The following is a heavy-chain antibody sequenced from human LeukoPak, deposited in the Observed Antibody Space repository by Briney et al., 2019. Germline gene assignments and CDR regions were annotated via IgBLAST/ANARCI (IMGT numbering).Heavy chain of an antibody. V-gene: IGHV4-34*01. CDR2: VKHGGST. J-gene: IGHJ4*02. Sequence: SETLSLTCVVYGGSFTAYTWSWIRQSPGKGLEWIGEVKHGGSTNYNPSLKSRVTISTDTSKNQFSLKLTSVTAADAAVYYCARLRARGFGDWGQGTLVTVSP. D-gene: IGHD3-16*01. CDR1: GGSFTAYT. CDR3: ARLRARGFGD.